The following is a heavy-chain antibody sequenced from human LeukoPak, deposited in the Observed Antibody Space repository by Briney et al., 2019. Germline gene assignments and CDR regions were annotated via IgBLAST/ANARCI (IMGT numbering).Heavy chain of an antibody. J-gene: IGHJ4*02. CDR2: ISGSGGST. Sequence: GGSLRLSCAASGFTFSDYYMSWIRQAPGKGLEWVSTISGSGGSTYYADSVKGRFTISRDNSKNTLYLPMNSLRAEDTAVYYCAKDQVWGSLDYWGQGTLVTVSS. V-gene: IGHV3-23*01. CDR1: GFTFSDYY. CDR3: AKDQVWGSLDY. D-gene: IGHD7-27*01.